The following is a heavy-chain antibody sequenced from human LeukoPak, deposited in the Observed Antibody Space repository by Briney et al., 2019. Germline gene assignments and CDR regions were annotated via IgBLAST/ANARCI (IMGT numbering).Heavy chain of an antibody. V-gene: IGHV3-74*01. CDR2: INSDGSST. Sequence: GGSLRLSCAASGFTFSSYWMHWVRQAPGKGLVWVSRINSDGSSTSYADSVKGRFTISRDNAKNTLYLQMNSLRAEDTAVYYCVRDQWYDSSGYYYYYWGQGTLVTVSS. D-gene: IGHD3-22*01. CDR1: GFTFSSYW. J-gene: IGHJ4*02. CDR3: VRDQWYDSSGYYYYY.